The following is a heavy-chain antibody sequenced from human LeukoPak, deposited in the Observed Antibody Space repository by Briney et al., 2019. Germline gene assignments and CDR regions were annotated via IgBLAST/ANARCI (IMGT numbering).Heavy chain of an antibody. CDR3: ARGIAVLAPDDAFDI. Sequence: PSETLSLTCAVSGGSISSGGYSWSWIRQPPGKGLEWIGYIYHSGSTSYNPSLKSRVTISVDRSKNQFSLKLSSVTAADTAVYYCARGIAVLAPDDAFDIWGQGTMVTVSS. J-gene: IGHJ3*02. CDR2: IYHSGST. D-gene: IGHD6-19*01. CDR1: GGSISSGGYS. V-gene: IGHV4-30-2*01.